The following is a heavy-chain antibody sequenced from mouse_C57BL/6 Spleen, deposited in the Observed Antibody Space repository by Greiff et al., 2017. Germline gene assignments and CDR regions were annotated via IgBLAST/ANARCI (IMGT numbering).Heavy chain of an antibody. D-gene: IGHD2-4*01. Sequence: QVQLQQSGPELVKPGASVKISCKASGYAFSSSWMNWVKQRPGKGLEWIGRIYPGDGDTNYNGKFKGKATLTADKSSSTAYMQLSSLTSEDSAVYFCARSGDYDRGFDDWGQGTTLTVSS. J-gene: IGHJ2*01. CDR3: ARSGDYDRGFDD. CDR2: IYPGDGDT. CDR1: GYAFSSSW. V-gene: IGHV1-82*01.